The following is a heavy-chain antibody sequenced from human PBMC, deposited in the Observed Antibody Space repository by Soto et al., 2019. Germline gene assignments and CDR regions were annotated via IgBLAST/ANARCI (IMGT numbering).Heavy chain of an antibody. CDR1: GGSVSSSSYY. Sequence: QLQLQESGPGLVKPSETLSLTCTVSGGSVSSSSYYWGWVRQPPGKGLDWIASVYYSGSTYHNPSLDSRVTISVDKSKKQLSLNLMSLSAEDTAVYYRGRRVGLATISHYFDYCGEVALVAVSS. CDR3: GRRVGLATISHYFDY. D-gene: IGHD1-26*01. J-gene: IGHJ4*02. CDR2: VYYSGST. V-gene: IGHV4-39*01.